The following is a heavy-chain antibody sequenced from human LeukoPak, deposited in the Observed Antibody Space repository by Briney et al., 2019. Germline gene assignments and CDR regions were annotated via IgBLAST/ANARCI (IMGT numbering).Heavy chain of an antibody. D-gene: IGHD1-7*01. CDR3: ARGTTGTTVAYGYSLDS. CDR1: GFTVSSNY. CDR2: IYSGGCT. V-gene: IGHV3-53*01. Sequence: GGSLRLSCAASGFTVSSNYMSWVRQAPGKGLEWVSVIYSGGCTYYADSVKGRFTISRDNAKNSLSLELNSLRVEDTGVYYCARGTTGTTVAYGYSLDSWGQGTLVTVSS. J-gene: IGHJ4*02.